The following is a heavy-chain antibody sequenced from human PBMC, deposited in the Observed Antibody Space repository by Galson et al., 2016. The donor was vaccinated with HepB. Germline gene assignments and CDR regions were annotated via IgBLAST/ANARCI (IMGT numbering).Heavy chain of an antibody. D-gene: IGHD6-19*01. V-gene: IGHV3-53*01. Sequence: SLRLSCAASGLTVGTNYMSSVRQAPGKGLEWVSVIYSGGSTYYADSVKGRFTISRDNSKNTLYLQMNSLRAQDTAVYYCARDNTGYDSDWVFYYYGLDVWGQGTTVTVSS. CDR3: ARDNTGYDSDWVFYYYGLDV. J-gene: IGHJ6*02. CDR1: GLTVGTNY. CDR2: IYSGGST.